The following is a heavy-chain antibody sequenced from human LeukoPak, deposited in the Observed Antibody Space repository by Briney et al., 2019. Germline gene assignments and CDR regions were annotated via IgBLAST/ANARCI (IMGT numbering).Heavy chain of an antibody. CDR3: AIFMVRGVTADY. CDR1: GYTFTGYY. Sequence: ASVKVSCKASGYTFTGYYMHWVRQAPGQGLEWMGWINPNSDGTSYAQKFQGRVTMTEDTSTDTAYMELSSLRSEDTAVYYCAIFMVRGVTADYWGQGTLVTVSS. V-gene: IGHV1-2*02. CDR2: INPNSDGT. J-gene: IGHJ4*02. D-gene: IGHD3-10*01.